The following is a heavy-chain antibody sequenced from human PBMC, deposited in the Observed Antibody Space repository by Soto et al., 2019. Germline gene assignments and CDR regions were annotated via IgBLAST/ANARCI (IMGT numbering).Heavy chain of an antibody. CDR2: IYYSGST. CDR3: ARDTITMVRGATHNYYYYYGMDV. Sequence: SETLSLTCTVSGGSISSYYWSWIRQPPGKGLEWIGYIYYSGSTNYNPSLKSRVTISVDTSKNQFSLKLSSVTAADTAVYYCARDTITMVRGATHNYYYYYGMDVWGQGTTVTVSS. V-gene: IGHV4-59*01. D-gene: IGHD3-10*01. CDR1: GGSISSYY. J-gene: IGHJ6*02.